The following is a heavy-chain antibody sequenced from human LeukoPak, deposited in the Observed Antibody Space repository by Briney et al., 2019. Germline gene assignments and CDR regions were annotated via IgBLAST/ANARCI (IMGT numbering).Heavy chain of an antibody. Sequence: SETLSLTCAVYGGSFSGYYWSWIRQPPGKGLEWIGEINHSGSTNYNPSLKSRVTISVDTSKNQFSLKLSSVTAADTAVYYCARGRVRIRTVTTRRLYYFDYWGQGTLVTVSS. CDR1: GGSFSGYY. CDR3: ARGRVRIRTVTTRRLYYFDY. CDR2: INHSGST. D-gene: IGHD4-17*01. J-gene: IGHJ4*02. V-gene: IGHV4-34*01.